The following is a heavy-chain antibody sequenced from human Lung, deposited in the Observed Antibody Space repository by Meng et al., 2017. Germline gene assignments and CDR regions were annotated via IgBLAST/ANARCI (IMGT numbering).Heavy chain of an antibody. Sequence: SLKISCAASGFTFDDYAMHWVRQAPGKGLEWVSGISWNSGSIGYADSVKGRFTISRDNAKNSLYLQMNSLRAEDTALYYCAKVFTMTTKDAFDIWGQGTMVTVSS. CDR1: GFTFDDYA. V-gene: IGHV3-9*01. CDR2: ISWNSGSI. D-gene: IGHD3-22*01. J-gene: IGHJ3*02. CDR3: AKVFTMTTKDAFDI.